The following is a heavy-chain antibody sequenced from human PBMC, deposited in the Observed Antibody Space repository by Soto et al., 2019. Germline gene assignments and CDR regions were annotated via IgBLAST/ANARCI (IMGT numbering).Heavy chain of an antibody. V-gene: IGHV3-33*01. CDR1: GFTFSSYG. CDR3: ASGYGDYGGDAFDI. D-gene: IGHD4-17*01. Sequence: QVQLVESGGGVVQPGRSLRLSCAASGFTFSSYGMHWVRQAPGKGLEWVAVIWYDGSNKYYADSVKGRFTISRDNSKNTLYLQMNSLRAEDTAVYYCASGYGDYGGDAFDIWGQGTMVTVSS. J-gene: IGHJ3*02. CDR2: IWYDGSNK.